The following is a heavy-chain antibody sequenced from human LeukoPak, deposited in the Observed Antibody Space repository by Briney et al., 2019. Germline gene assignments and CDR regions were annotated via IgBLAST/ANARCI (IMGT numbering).Heavy chain of an antibody. CDR1: GFTFSSYE. CDR3: ARDYYLDY. J-gene: IGHJ4*02. V-gene: IGHV3-48*03. Sequence: GGSLRLSCAASGFTFSSYEMNWVRQAPGKGLEWLSYISSGGSTIYYADSVKGRFTISRDNAKNSLFLQMNSLRAEDAAVYYCARDYYLDYWGQGTLVTVSS. CDR2: ISSGGSTI.